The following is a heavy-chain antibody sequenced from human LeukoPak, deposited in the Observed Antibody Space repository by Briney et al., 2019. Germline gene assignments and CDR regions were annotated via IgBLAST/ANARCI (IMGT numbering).Heavy chain of an antibody. V-gene: IGHV1-18*01. CDR2: ISAYNGNT. CDR1: GYTFTSYG. D-gene: IGHD1-20*01. CDR3: ARVWGYNWNGENDY. Sequence: ASVKVSCKASGYTFTSYGISWVRQAPGQGLEWMGWISAYNGNTNYAQKLQGRVTMTTDTSTSTAYMELRSLRSDDTAVYYCARVWGYNWNGENDYWGQGALVTVSP. J-gene: IGHJ4*02.